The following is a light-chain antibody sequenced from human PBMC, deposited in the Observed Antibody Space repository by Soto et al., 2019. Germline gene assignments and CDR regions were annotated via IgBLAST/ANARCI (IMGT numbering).Light chain of an antibody. CDR2: GHS. CDR1: TSNFGAGYD. Sequence: QPVLTQPPSVSGAPGQRVTIACTGSTSNFGAGYDVHWYRHLPGAAHKLLLSGHSHRPSGVPDRLSGSKSGTSASLAITGLQAEDEAYYYCQSYDTGLVGLIFGAGTKLTVL. CDR3: QSYDTGLVGLI. V-gene: IGLV1-40*01. J-gene: IGLJ2*01.